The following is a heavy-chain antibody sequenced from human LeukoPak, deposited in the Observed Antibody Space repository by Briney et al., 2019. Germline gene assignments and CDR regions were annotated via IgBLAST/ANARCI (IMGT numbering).Heavy chain of an antibody. V-gene: IGHV3-23*01. D-gene: IGHD3-3*01. CDR2: ISGSGGST. CDR3: ARQRFLEWLSDY. CDR1: GFTFSSYA. J-gene: IGHJ4*02. Sequence: GGSLRLSCAASGFTFSSYAMSWVRQAPGKGLEWVSAISGSGGSTYYADSVKGRFTISRDNAKNSLYLQMNSLRAEDTAVYYCARQRFLEWLSDYWGQGTLVTVSS.